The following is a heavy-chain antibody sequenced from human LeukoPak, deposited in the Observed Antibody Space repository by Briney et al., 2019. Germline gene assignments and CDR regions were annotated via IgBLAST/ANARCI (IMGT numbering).Heavy chain of an antibody. Sequence: GASVKVSCKVSGYTLIDLSMFWVRQAPGKGLGWRGGFFREEGEAVYAQKFRGRVTMTEDTSTDTAYMDLSSLRSEDTAVYYCATLDLTPSVSAVAAWGQGTLVTVSS. V-gene: IGHV1-24*01. CDR1: GYTLIDLS. CDR3: ATLDLTPSVSAVAA. J-gene: IGHJ5*02. D-gene: IGHD3-9*01. CDR2: FFREEGEA.